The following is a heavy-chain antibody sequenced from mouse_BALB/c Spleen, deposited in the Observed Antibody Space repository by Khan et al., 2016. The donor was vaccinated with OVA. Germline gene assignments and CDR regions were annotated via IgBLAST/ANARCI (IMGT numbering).Heavy chain of an antibody. D-gene: IGHD3-3*01. CDR1: GLNIKDTY. J-gene: IGHJ2*01. V-gene: IGHV14-3*02. CDR3: ARRARK. CDR2: IDPPHGNT. Sequence: EVQLQQSGAELVKSGATVKLSCTASGLNIKDTYMHWLKQWPEQGLEWIGRIDPPHGNTNYDPTFQGKATITAATSSTTAFLQLSSLTAEDTADYYRARRARKWGQGTTLTVSS.